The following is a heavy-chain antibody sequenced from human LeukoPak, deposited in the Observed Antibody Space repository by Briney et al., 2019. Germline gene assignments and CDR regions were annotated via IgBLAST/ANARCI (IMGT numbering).Heavy chain of an antibody. D-gene: IGHD3-10*01. Sequence: ASVKVSCKASGYTFTSYGISWVRQAPGQGLEWMGWISAYNGNTNYAQKLQGRVTMTTDTSTSTAYMELSSLRFEDTAVYYCASGVILWFGELSTYFDYWGQGTLVTVSS. CDR1: GYTFTSYG. CDR2: ISAYNGNT. J-gene: IGHJ4*02. CDR3: ASGVILWFGELSTYFDY. V-gene: IGHV1-18*01.